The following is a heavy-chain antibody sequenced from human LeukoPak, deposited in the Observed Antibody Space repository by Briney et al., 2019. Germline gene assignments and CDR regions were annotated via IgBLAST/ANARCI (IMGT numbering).Heavy chain of an antibody. J-gene: IGHJ5*02. CDR3: ARERGSGSYHPFAP. V-gene: IGHV3-7*01. CDR2: IKQDGSEK. D-gene: IGHD3-10*01. CDR1: GFTFSSYW. Sequence: GSLRLSCAASGFTFSSYWMSWVRQAPGKGLEWVANIKQDGSEKYYVDSVKGRFTISRDNAKNSLYLQMNSLRAEDTAVYYCARERGSGSYHPFAPWGQGTLATVSS.